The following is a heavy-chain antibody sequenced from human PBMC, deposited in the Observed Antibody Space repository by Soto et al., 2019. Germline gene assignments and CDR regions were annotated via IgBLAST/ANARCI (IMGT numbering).Heavy chain of an antibody. CDR3: ARIHCSSTSCYLVGTNDAFDI. V-gene: IGHV1-18*01. Sequence: GASVKVSCKASGYTFTRYGISWVRQAPGQGLEWMGWISAYNGNTNYAQKLQGRVTMTTDTSTSTAYMELRSLRSDDTAVYYCARIHCSSTSCYLVGTNDAFDIWGQGTMVTVSS. CDR2: ISAYNGNT. CDR1: GYTFTRYG. D-gene: IGHD2-2*01. J-gene: IGHJ3*02.